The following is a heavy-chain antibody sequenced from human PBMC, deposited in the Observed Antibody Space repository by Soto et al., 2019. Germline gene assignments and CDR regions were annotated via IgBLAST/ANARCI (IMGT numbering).Heavy chain of an antibody. J-gene: IGHJ3*02. CDR1: GYTFTGYY. V-gene: IGHV1-2*04. Sequence: ASVKVSCKASGYTFTGYYMHWVRQAPGQGLEWMGWINPNSGGTNYAQKFQGWVTMTRDTSISTAYMELSRLRSDDTAVYYCARGYCSGSSCYYSASGAFDIWGQGTMVTVSS. CDR2: INPNSGGT. CDR3: ARGYCSGSSCYYSASGAFDI. D-gene: IGHD2-15*01.